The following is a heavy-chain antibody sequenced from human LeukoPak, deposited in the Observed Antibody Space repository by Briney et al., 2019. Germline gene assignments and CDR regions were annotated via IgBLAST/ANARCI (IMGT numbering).Heavy chain of an antibody. CDR3: AKVTVTRGTFDY. J-gene: IGHJ4*02. Sequence: GGSLRLSCAASGFTVSSDYMTWVRQAPGKGLEWVSVIYSGGSTYYADSVKGRFTISRDNSKNTVYLQLNNLRVEDTAVYYCAKVTVTRGTFDYWGQGTLVTVSS. V-gene: IGHV3-53*01. CDR2: IYSGGST. D-gene: IGHD4-17*01. CDR1: GFTVSSDY.